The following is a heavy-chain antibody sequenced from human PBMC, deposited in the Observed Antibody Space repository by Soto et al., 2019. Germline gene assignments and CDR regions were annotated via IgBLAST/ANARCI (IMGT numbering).Heavy chain of an antibody. J-gene: IGHJ4*02. CDR1: GYTFTSYY. D-gene: IGHD2-21*02. CDR2: INPIGGST. Sequence: ASVKVSCKASGYTFTSYYIHWVRQAPGQGLEWMGIINPIGGSTSYAQKFQGRVTMTRDTSTSTVYMELSSLRSEDTAVYYCARGEYCGDDCYMYFDYWGRGTLVTVSS. CDR3: ARGEYCGDDCYMYFDY. V-gene: IGHV1-46*01.